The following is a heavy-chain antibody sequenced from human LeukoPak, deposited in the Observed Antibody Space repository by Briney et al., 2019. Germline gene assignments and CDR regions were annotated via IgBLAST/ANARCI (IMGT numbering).Heavy chain of an antibody. CDR1: GGSISSSYY. CDR2: IYYSGST. CDR3: ARAPGDYYYYYYMDV. J-gene: IGHJ6*03. V-gene: IGHV4-39*07. Sequence: SETLSLTCTVSGGSISSSYYWGWIRQPPGKGLEWIGSIYYSGSTYYNPSLKSRVTISVDTSKNQFSLNLNSVTAADTAVYYCARAPGDYYYYYYMDVWGKGTTVTVSS. D-gene: IGHD3-10*01.